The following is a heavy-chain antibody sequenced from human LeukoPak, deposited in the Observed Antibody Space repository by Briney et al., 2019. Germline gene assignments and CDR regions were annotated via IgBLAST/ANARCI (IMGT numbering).Heavy chain of an antibody. V-gene: IGHV6-1*01. Sequence: SQTLSLTCATSGDSVSSNSAAWNWIRQSPSRGLEWLGRTYYRSKWYNDYAVSVKSRITINPDTSKNQFSLQLNSVTPEDTAVYYCVRARTVRDPYYYYGMDVWGQGTTVTVSS. J-gene: IGHJ6*02. D-gene: IGHD1-1*01. CDR3: VRARTVRDPYYYYGMDV. CDR1: GDSVSSNSAA. CDR2: TYYRSKWYN.